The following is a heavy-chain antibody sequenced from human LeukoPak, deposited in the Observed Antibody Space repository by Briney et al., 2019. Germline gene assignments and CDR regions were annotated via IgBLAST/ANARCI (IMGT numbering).Heavy chain of an antibody. CDR1: GYTFTSYD. Sequence: ASVKVSCKASGYTFTSYDINWVRQATGQGLEWMGWMNPNSGNTGYAQKFQGRVTMTRNTSISTAYMELSGLRSEDTAVYYCARGEDSRGYYYGMDVWGQGTTVTVSS. J-gene: IGHJ6*02. CDR2: MNPNSGNT. D-gene: IGHD2-15*01. CDR3: ARGEDSRGYYYGMDV. V-gene: IGHV1-8*01.